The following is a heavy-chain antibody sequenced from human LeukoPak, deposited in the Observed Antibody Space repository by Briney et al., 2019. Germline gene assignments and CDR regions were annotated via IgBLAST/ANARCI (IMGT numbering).Heavy chain of an antibody. CDR1: GYTFTSYG. CDR2: ISAYNGNT. D-gene: IGHD5-18*01. V-gene: IGHV1-18*01. Sequence: ASVKDSCKASGYTFTSYGISWVRQAPGQGLEWMGWISAYNGNTNYAQKLQGRVTMTTDTSTSTAYMELRSLGSDDTAVYYCARSLNGIQLWLPDYYYYYGMDVWGQGTTVTVSS. J-gene: IGHJ6*02. CDR3: ARSLNGIQLWLPDYYYYYGMDV.